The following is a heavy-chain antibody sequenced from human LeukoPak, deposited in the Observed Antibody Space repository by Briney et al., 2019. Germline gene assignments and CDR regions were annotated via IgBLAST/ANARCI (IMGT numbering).Heavy chain of an antibody. CDR3: ARGVMYYDSSGYLFDY. D-gene: IGHD3-22*01. CDR2: IWYDGSNK. CDR1: GFTFSSYG. J-gene: IGHJ4*02. V-gene: IGHV3-33*01. Sequence: PGRSLRLSCAASGFTFSSYGMHWVRQAPGKGLEWVAIIWYDGSNKYYADSVKGRFTISRDNSKNTLYLQMNSLRAEDTAVYYCARGVMYYDSSGYLFDYWGRGILVTVSS.